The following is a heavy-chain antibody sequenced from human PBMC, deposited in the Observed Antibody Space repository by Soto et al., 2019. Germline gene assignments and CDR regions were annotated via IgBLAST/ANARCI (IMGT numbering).Heavy chain of an antibody. CDR1: GFTFSSCT. V-gene: IGHV3-30-3*01. CDR2: ISYEGYDGYNE. CDR3: ARSMSSQYIHYYYYAMVV. J-gene: IGHJ6*02. Sequence: PGGSLRLSCAASGFTFSSCTMHWVCQAPGKGLEWVAVISYEGYDGYNEYYVDSVKGRFTISRDNSKNTLYLQMNSLRVEDTAEFYCARSMSSQYIHYYYYAMVVSGQATTVTVSS. D-gene: IGHD2-15*01.